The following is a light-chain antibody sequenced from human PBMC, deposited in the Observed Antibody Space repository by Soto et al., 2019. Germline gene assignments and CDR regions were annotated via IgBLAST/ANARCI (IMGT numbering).Light chain of an antibody. CDR1: QGISNY. CDR3: QKYNSAALT. J-gene: IGKJ4*01. Sequence: DIQMTQSPSSLSASLGDRVTITCRASQGISNYLAWYQQKTGKVPNLLIYAASTLQSGVPSRFSGTGSGTDFTLTISSLQPEDVATYYCQKYNSAALTFGGGTKVEIK. V-gene: IGKV1-27*01. CDR2: AAS.